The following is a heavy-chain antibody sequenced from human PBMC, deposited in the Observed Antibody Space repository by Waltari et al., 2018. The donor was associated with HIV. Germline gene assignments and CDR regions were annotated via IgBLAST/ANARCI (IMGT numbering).Heavy chain of an antibody. V-gene: IGHV4-39*01. Sequence: QLQLQESGPVLVKPSETLSLTCTVSDGSIDRSSYYWGWIRQPPGKGLELIGSIYYSGSADDIPALKSRVTISVDTSKSRFSLKLSSVTAADTAVYYCARHVGGYDSSGYFPYYFDYWGQGALVTVSS. CDR1: DGSIDRSSYY. D-gene: IGHD3-22*01. CDR2: IYYSGSA. J-gene: IGHJ4*02. CDR3: ARHVGGYDSSGYFPYYFDY.